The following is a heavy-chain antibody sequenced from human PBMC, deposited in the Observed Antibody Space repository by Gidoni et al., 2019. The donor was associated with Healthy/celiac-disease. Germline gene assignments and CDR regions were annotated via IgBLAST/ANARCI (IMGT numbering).Heavy chain of an antibody. CDR1: GFTFSSYW. J-gene: IGHJ6*02. CDR2: INSDGSST. D-gene: IGHD3-22*01. CDR3: ARAEVDYYDSSGLGGMDV. V-gene: IGHV3-74*01. Sequence: EVQLVEPGGGLVQPGGSLRLSCAASGFTFSSYWMHWVRQAPGKGLVWVSRINSDGSSTSYADSVKGRFTISRDNAKNTLYLQMNSLRAEDTAVYYCARAEVDYYDSSGLGGMDVRGQGTTVTVSS.